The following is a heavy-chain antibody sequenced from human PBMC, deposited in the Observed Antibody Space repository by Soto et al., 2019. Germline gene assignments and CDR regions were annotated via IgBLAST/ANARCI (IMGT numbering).Heavy chain of an antibody. CDR2: INPSGGST. V-gene: IGHV1-46*01. CDR3: ARDKEVVTAILDPGTYYYYGMDV. CDR1: GYTFTSYY. J-gene: IGHJ6*02. Sequence: ASVKVSCKASGYTFTSYYMHWVRQAPGQGLEWMGIINPSGGSTSYAQKFQGRVTMTRDTSTSTVYMELSSLRSEDTAVYYCARDKEVVTAILDPGTYYYYGMDVWGQGTTVTVSS. D-gene: IGHD2-21*02.